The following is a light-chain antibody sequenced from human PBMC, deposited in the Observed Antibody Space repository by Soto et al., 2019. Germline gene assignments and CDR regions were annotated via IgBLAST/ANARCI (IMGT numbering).Light chain of an antibody. Sequence: DIVMTQSPDSLAVSLGGSATINCKSSQSVLYSSNNKNYLAWYQQKPGQPPKLLIYWASTRESGVPDRFSGSGSGTDFTLTISSLQAEDVAVYYCQQYYSTPTFGPGTKVDIK. J-gene: IGKJ3*01. V-gene: IGKV4-1*01. CDR3: QQYYSTPT. CDR1: QSVLYSSNNKNY. CDR2: WAS.